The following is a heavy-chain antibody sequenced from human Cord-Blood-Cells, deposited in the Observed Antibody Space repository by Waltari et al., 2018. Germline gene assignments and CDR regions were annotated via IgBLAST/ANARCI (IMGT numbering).Heavy chain of an antibody. J-gene: IGHJ4*02. Sequence: QVQLVESGGGGVQPGWSLRLSCAAAGFTFSSYAIHWVGQAPGKGLEWVAVISYDGSNKYYADSVKGRFTISRDNSKNTLYLQMNSLRAEDTAVYYCARDYSNYIDYWGQGTLVTVSS. V-gene: IGHV3-30*01. CDR2: ISYDGSNK. CDR3: ARDYSNYIDY. D-gene: IGHD4-4*01. CDR1: GFTFSSYA.